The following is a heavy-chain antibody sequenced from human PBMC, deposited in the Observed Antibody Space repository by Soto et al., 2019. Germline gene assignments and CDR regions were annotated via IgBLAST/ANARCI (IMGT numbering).Heavy chain of an antibody. Sequence: NPSETLSLTCTVSGGSISSGDYYWSWIRQSPEKGLEWIGYIYYTGSTNSNPSLKSRTSISVDTSKNQFSLKLNSVTAADTAVYYCARGRSTSYDWGLDVWGQGTTVTVSS. CDR3: ARGRSTSYDWGLDV. V-gene: IGHV4-30-4*01. J-gene: IGHJ6*02. CDR1: GGSISSGDYY. D-gene: IGHD2-2*01. CDR2: IYYTGST.